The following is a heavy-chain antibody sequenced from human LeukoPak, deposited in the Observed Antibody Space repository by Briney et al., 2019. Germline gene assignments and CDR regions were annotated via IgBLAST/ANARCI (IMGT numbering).Heavy chain of an antibody. J-gene: IGHJ4*02. CDR1: GFTFSSYA. Sequence: GGSLRLSCAASGFTFSSYAMSWVRQAPGKGLEWVSVISGSGGSAYYADSVKGRFTISRDNSKNTLYLQMNSLRAEDTAVYYCAKHLVDGYSYFDYWGQGTLVTVSS. V-gene: IGHV3-23*01. CDR2: ISGSGGSA. D-gene: IGHD5-24*01. CDR3: AKHLVDGYSYFDY.